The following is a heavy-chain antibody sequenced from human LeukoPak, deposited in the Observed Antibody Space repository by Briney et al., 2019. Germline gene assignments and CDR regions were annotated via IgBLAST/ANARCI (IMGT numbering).Heavy chain of an antibody. Sequence: GGSLRLSCAASGFIFSSYGMHWVRQAPGKGLEWVAFIRYDGSNKYYADSVKGRFTISRDNSKNTRCLQMNSLRAEDTAVYYCAKEEDRDGSNYRFRFVDYWGQGTLVTVSS. D-gene: IGHD5-24*01. J-gene: IGHJ4*02. CDR3: AKEEDRDGSNYRFRFVDY. CDR1: GFIFSSYG. CDR2: IRYDGSNK. V-gene: IGHV3-30*02.